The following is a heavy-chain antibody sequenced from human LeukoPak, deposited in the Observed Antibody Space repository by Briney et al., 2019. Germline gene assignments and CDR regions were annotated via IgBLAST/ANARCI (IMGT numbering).Heavy chain of an antibody. V-gene: IGHV3-23*01. D-gene: IGHD6-19*01. CDR3: AKESSGGWYFDY. CDR1: GFTCSSYA. Sequence: GGSLRLSCAASGFTCSSYAMSWVRQAPGKGLEWVSSIPASGGSTYYADSVKGRFTISRDNSKNSLYLQMNSLRAEDTAVYYCAKESSGGWYFDYWGQGTLVTVSS. CDR2: IPASGGST. J-gene: IGHJ4*02.